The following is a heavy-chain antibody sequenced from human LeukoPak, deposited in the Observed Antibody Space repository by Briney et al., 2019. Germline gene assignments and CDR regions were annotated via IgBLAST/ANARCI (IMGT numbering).Heavy chain of an antibody. J-gene: IGHJ6*03. CDR2: INPNSGGT. Sequence: ASVKVSCKASGYTFTGNYMHWVRQAPGQGLEWMGWINPNSGGTNYAQKFQGRVTMTRDTSISTAYMELSRLRSDDTAVYYCARGGVVVVAANYYYYYMDVWGKGTTVTVSS. CDR1: GYTFTGNY. D-gene: IGHD2-15*01. CDR3: ARGGVVVVAANYYYYYMDV. V-gene: IGHV1-2*02.